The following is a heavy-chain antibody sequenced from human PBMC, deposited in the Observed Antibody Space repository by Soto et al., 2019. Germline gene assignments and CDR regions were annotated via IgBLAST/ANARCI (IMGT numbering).Heavy chain of an antibody. Sequence: QITLKESGPTLVKPTETLTLTCSFSGFSLTTDVEGVAWIRQPPGKALEWLGVIYWDDDKRYRPSLKSRITITKGSSKNQVVLTMTNVDPVDTGTYFCAHTGRGYDDFDYWGQGALVTVS. J-gene: IGHJ4*02. CDR1: GFSLTTDVEG. D-gene: IGHD5-12*01. V-gene: IGHV2-5*02. CDR2: IYWDDDK. CDR3: AHTGRGYDDFDY.